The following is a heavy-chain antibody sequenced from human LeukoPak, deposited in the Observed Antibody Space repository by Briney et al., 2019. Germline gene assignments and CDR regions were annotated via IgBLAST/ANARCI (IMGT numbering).Heavy chain of an antibody. CDR1: GGSISSGSYY. CDR2: IYFSGST. J-gene: IGHJ5*02. D-gene: IGHD3-10*01. V-gene: IGHV4-31*03. CDR3: ARVPGGWFDP. Sequence: SETLSLTCTVSGGSISSGSYYWSWIRQPPGKGLEWIGYIYFSGSTYYNPSLKSRVTISVDTSKNQFSLKLSSVTAADTAVYYCARVPGGWFDPWGQGTLVTVSS.